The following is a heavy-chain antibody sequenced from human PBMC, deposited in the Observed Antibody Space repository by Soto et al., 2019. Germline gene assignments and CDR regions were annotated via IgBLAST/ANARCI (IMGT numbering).Heavy chain of an antibody. D-gene: IGHD5-18*01. J-gene: IGHJ4*02. Sequence: PGGSLRRSCAASGFTLSSYAMSWVRQAPGKGLEWVSAISGSGGSTYYADSVKGRFTISRDNSKNTLYLQMNSLRAEDTAVYYCAKDLGDTAMIFDYWGQGTLVTVSS. CDR3: AKDLGDTAMIFDY. CDR1: GFTLSSYA. CDR2: ISGSGGST. V-gene: IGHV3-23*01.